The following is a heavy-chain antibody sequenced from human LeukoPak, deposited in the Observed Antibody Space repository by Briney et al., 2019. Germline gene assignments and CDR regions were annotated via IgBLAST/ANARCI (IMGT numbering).Heavy chain of an antibody. Sequence: SETLSLTCTVSGGSISSYYWSWIRQPAGKGLEWIGRIYTSGSTNYNPSLKSRVTISVDTSKNQFSLKLSSVTAADTAVYYCARAGRRWELYAFDIWGQGTMVTVSS. CDR1: GGSISSYY. CDR2: IYTSGST. J-gene: IGHJ3*02. V-gene: IGHV4-4*07. D-gene: IGHD1-26*01. CDR3: ARAGRRWELYAFDI.